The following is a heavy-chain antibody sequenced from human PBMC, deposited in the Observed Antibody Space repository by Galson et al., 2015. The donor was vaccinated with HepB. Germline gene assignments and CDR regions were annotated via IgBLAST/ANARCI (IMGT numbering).Heavy chain of an antibody. D-gene: IGHD5-24*01. Sequence: SLRLSGAASGFTFSSYSMNWVRQSPGKGLEWVSSISSSSSYIYYADSVKGRFTISRDNAKNSLYLQMHSLRDEDTAVYYCATQIEDGFSHWGQGTLVTVSS. CDR3: ATQIEDGFSH. CDR2: ISSSSSYI. V-gene: IGHV3-21*01. J-gene: IGHJ4*02. CDR1: GFTFSSYS.